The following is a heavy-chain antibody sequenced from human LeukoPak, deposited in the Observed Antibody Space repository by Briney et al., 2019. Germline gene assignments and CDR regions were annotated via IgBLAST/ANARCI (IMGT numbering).Heavy chain of an antibody. CDR2: INSDGRST. CDR1: GFTFSSYW. V-gene: IGHV3-74*01. J-gene: IGHJ5*02. CDR3: ARGSISGVNWFDP. Sequence: PGGSLRLSCAASGFTFSSYWIHWVRQAPGKGQVWVSRINSDGRSTSYADSVKGRFTISRDNAKNTLYLQMNSLRAEDTAVYYCARGSISGVNWFDPWGQGTLVTVSS. D-gene: IGHD1-20*01.